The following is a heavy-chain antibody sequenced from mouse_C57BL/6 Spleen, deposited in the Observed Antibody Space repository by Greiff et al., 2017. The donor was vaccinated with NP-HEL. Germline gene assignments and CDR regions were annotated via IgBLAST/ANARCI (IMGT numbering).Heavy chain of an antibody. CDR3: ARESDYYGSSPLAMDY. D-gene: IGHD1-1*01. Sequence: EVQLVESEGGLVQPGSSMKLSCTASGFTFSDYYMAWVRQVPEKGLEWVANINYDGSSTYYLDSLKSRFIISRDNAKNILYLQMSSLKSEDTATYYCARESDYYGSSPLAMDYWGQGTSVTVSS. J-gene: IGHJ4*01. V-gene: IGHV5-16*01. CDR2: INYDGSST. CDR1: GFTFSDYY.